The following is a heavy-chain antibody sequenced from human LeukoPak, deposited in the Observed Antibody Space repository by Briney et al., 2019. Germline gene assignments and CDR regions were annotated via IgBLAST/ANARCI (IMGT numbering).Heavy chain of an antibody. CDR3: ALGYSSSWYVSGNYYYYMDV. D-gene: IGHD6-13*01. CDR1: GYTFTSYD. CDR2: MNPNSGNT. Sequence: ASVKVSCKASGYTFTSYDINWVRQATGQGLEWMGWMNPNSGNTGYAQKFQGRVTMTRNTSISTAYMELSSLRSEDTAVYYCALGYSSSWYVSGNYYYYMDVWGKGTTVTISS. J-gene: IGHJ6*03. V-gene: IGHV1-8*01.